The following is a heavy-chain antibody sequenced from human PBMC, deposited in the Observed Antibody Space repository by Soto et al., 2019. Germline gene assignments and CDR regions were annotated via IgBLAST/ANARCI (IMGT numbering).Heavy chain of an antibody. CDR3: ARDATFGTKGGSFDI. CDR1: GXTFRIYS. CDR2: MWYDGTNK. Sequence: GXSLRLCCEASGXTFRIYSMHWVRQSPGKGLEWVAVMWYDGTNKYYGESVKVRFTISRDNSENTLYLQMNSLRVEDTPVYYCARDATFGTKGGSFDIWGHGTLGTVSS. D-gene: IGHD3-16*01. J-gene: IGHJ3*02. V-gene: IGHV3-33*01.